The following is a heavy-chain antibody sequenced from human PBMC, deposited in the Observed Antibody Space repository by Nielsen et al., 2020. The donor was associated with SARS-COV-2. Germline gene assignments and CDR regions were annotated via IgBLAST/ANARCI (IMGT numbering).Heavy chain of an antibody. CDR3: ARDFMYGSGSYYRGGHYYYGMDV. Sequence: VRQAPGKGLEWVSGISWNSGSIGYADSVKGRFTISRDNAKNSLYLQMNSLRAEDTAVYYCARDFMYGSGSYYRGGHYYYGMDVWGQGTTVTVSS. J-gene: IGHJ6*02. D-gene: IGHD3-10*01. CDR2: ISWNSGSI. V-gene: IGHV3-9*01.